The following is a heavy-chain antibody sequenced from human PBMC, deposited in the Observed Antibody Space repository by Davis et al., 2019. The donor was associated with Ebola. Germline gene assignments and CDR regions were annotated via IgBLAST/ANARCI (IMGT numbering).Heavy chain of an antibody. CDR3: ARDKVGRWYFDY. J-gene: IGHJ4*01. V-gene: IGHV4-59*01. CDR2: IYYSGST. Sequence: PSETLSLTCTVSGGSISSYYWSWIRQPPGKGLEWIGYIYYSGSTNYNPSLKSRVTISVDTSKNQFSLKLSSVTAADTAVYYCARDKVGRWYFDYWGQGTLVTVSS. CDR1: GGSISSYY. D-gene: IGHD3/OR15-3a*01.